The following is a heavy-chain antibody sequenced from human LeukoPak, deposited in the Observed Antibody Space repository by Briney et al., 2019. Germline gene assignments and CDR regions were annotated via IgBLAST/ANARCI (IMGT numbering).Heavy chain of an antibody. Sequence: GGSLRLSCAASGFTFSRYAMHWVRQAPGKGLEWVAVIPYDGSNKYYADSVKGRFTISRDNSKNTLCLQMNSLRAEDTAVYYCARDNSGSYLFDYWGQGTLVTVSS. CDR2: IPYDGSNK. CDR3: ARDNSGSYLFDY. CDR1: GFTFSRYA. J-gene: IGHJ4*02. D-gene: IGHD1-26*01. V-gene: IGHV3-30-3*01.